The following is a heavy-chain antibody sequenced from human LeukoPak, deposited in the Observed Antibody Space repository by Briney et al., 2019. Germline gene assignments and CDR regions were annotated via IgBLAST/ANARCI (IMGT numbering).Heavy chain of an antibody. V-gene: IGHV3-48*01. CDR1: GFTFSSYS. D-gene: IGHD2-2*01. CDR2: ISSSSSTI. CDR3: AREYCSSTSCLYDY. J-gene: IGHJ4*02. Sequence: GGSLRLSCAASGFTFSSYSMNWVRQAPGKGLEWVSYISSSSSTIYYADSVKGRFTISRDKAKNALYLQMNSLRAEDTAVYYCAREYCSSTSCLYDYWGQGTLVTVSS.